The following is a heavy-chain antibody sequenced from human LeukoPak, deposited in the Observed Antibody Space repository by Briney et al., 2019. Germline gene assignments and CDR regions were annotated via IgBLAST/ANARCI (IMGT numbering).Heavy chain of an antibody. CDR3: ARHWGLTGRGYLDY. D-gene: IGHD3-16*01. V-gene: IGHV4-59*08. CDR1: GGSLSSSY. CDR2: IHYIETI. Sequence: SETLSLTCSVSGGSLSSSYGSWIRQAPGKGLEWIGYIHYIETINYNPFFESRVTISVDTAQKQVYLKLKSVTADDTAVYYCARHWGLTGRGYLDYWGQGTLVTVS. J-gene: IGHJ4*02.